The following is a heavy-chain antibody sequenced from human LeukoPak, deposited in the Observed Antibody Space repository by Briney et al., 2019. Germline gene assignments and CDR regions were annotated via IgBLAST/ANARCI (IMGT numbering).Heavy chain of an antibody. Sequence: SQTLSLTCTVSGGSISSGGYYWRWIRQPPGKGLEWIGYIYHSGSTYYNPSLKSRVTISVDRSKNQFSLKLSSVTAADTAVYYCARVAAATIDYWGQGTLVTVSS. D-gene: IGHD1-26*01. CDR2: IYHSGST. CDR3: ARVAAATIDY. CDR1: GGSISSGGYY. J-gene: IGHJ4*02. V-gene: IGHV4-30-2*01.